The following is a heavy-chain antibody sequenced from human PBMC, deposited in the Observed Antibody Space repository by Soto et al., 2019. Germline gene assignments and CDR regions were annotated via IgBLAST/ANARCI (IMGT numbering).Heavy chain of an antibody. Sequence: SETLSLTCTVSGGSISSYYWSWIRQPPGKGLEWIVYIYYSGSTNYNPSLKSRVTISVDTSKNQFSLKLRSVTAADTAVYYCARALGSSCWSHWGQGTLVTVSS. CDR1: GGSISSYY. CDR2: IYYSGST. J-gene: IGHJ4*02. CDR3: ARALGSSCWSH. V-gene: IGHV4-59*01. D-gene: IGHD6-19*01.